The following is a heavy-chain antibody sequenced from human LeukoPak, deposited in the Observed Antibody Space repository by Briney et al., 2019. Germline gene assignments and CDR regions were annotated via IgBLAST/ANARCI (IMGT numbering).Heavy chain of an antibody. V-gene: IGHV1-69*05. CDR1: GGTFSSYA. CDR2: IIPIFGTA. J-gene: IGHJ4*02. Sequence: SVKVSCKASGGTFSSYAISWVRQAPGQGLEWMGGIIPIFGTANYAQKFQGRVTITTDESTSTAYMELSSLRSEDPAVYYCARVYYDSSGYLDYWGQGTLVTVSS. CDR3: ARVYYDSSGYLDY. D-gene: IGHD3-22*01.